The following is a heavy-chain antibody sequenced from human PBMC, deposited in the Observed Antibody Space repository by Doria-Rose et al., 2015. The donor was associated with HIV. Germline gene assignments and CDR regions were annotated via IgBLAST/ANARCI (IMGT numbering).Heavy chain of an antibody. CDR2: ISWDSGAK. CDR1: GFSFESYA. J-gene: IGHJ6*03. CDR3: AKAPIIGPKYYFYMDV. V-gene: IGHV3-9*01. D-gene: IGHD3-16*01. Sequence: VQLVQSGGGLVQPGRSLRLSCVGSGFSFESYAMRWVRLVPGQGLEWVAGISWDSGAKGNADSVEGRFTISRDNAKKSVYLEMRSLRPEDTAFYYCAKAPIIGPKYYFYMDVWGKGTSVTVSS.